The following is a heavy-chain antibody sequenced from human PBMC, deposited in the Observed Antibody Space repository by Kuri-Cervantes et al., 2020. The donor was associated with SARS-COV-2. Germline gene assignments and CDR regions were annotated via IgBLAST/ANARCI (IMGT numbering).Heavy chain of an antibody. D-gene: IGHD2-15*01. Sequence: ASVKVSCNASGYTFTGYYMHWVRQAPGQGREWMGWINPNSGGTNYSQKFQGRVTMTRDTSTSTAYMELSRLRSDDTAVYYCARAAGYCSGGSCYGYYYYGMDVWGQGTTVTVSS. CDR2: INPNSGGT. J-gene: IGHJ6*02. CDR1: GYTFTGYY. V-gene: IGHV1-2*02. CDR3: ARAAGYCSGGSCYGYYYYGMDV.